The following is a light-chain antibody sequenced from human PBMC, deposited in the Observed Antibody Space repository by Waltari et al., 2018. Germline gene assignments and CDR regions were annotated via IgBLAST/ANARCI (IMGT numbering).Light chain of an antibody. J-gene: IGLJ3*02. CDR1: SSDVGGYNY. CDR2: DVS. Sequence: QSALTQPRSVSGSPGQSVTISCTGTSSDVGGYNYVSWYQQHPGKAPKLMIYDVSKRPSGVPERFSGSKSGNPASLTISGLQTEDEADYFCCSFAGSVYIWVFGGGTKLTVL. CDR3: CSFAGSVYIWV. V-gene: IGLV2-11*01.